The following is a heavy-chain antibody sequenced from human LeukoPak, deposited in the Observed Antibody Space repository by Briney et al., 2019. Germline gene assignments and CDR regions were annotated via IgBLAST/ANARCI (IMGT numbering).Heavy chain of an antibody. Sequence: GGSLRLSCAASGFTFSSYSMNWVRQAPGKGLEWVSSISSSSSYIYYADSVKGRFTISRDNAKNSLYLQMNSLRAEDTAVYYCARDTGGGGYGMDVWGQGTTVTVSS. D-gene: IGHD2-8*02. J-gene: IGHJ6*02. CDR3: ARDTGGGGYGMDV. V-gene: IGHV3-21*01. CDR2: ISSSSSYI. CDR1: GFTFSSYS.